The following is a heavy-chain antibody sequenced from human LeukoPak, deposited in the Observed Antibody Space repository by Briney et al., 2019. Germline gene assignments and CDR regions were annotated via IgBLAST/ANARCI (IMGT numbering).Heavy chain of an antibody. J-gene: IGHJ1*01. CDR2: IHHSGSA. CDR1: GASISSNW. D-gene: IGHD6-13*01. CDR3: ARVAAGIGFFQD. V-gene: IGHV4-4*02. Sequence: PSETLSLTCAVSGASISSNWWNWVRQPPGKGLEWIGEIHHSGSANYNPSLKSRVTISLDTSENQFSLRLSSVTAADTAVYYCARVAAGIGFFQDWGQGTLVTVSS.